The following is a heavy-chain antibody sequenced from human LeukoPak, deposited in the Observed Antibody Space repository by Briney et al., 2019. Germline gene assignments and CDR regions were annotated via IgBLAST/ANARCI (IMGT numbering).Heavy chain of an antibody. CDR3: ARSGIAVAGTGFDY. V-gene: IGHV6-1*01. D-gene: IGHD6-19*01. Sequence: SQTLSLTCAVSGDSVSSNSAAWNWIKQSPSRGLEWLGRTYYRSKWYNDYAVSVKSRITINPDTSKNQFSLQLNSVTPEDTAVYYCARSGIAVAGTGFDYWGQGTLVTVSS. J-gene: IGHJ4*02. CDR1: GDSVSSNSAA. CDR2: TYYRSKWYN.